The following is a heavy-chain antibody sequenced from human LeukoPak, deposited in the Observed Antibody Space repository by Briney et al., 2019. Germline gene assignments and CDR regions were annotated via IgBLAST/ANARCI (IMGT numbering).Heavy chain of an antibody. J-gene: IGHJ4*02. D-gene: IGHD2-2*01. CDR3: AERLRYCYSTSCLKSEVIDY. V-gene: IGHV3-21*01. CDR1: GFTFSSYS. Sequence: GGSLRLSCAASGFTFSSYSMNWVRQAPGKGLEWVSSISSSSYIYYADSVKGRFTISRDNAKNSLYLQMNSLRAEDTAVYYCAERLRYCYSTSCLKSEVIDYWGQGTLVTVSS. CDR2: ISSSSYI.